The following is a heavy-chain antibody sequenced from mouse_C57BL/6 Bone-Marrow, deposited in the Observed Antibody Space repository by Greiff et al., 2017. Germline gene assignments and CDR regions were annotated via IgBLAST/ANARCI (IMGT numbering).Heavy chain of an antibody. J-gene: IGHJ4*01. CDR3: ARDWGGDYDAMDY. V-gene: IGHV5-4*01. Sequence: EVKLVESGGGLVKPGGSLKLSCAASGFTFSSYAMSWVRQTPEKRLEWVATISDGGSYTYYPDNVKGRFTISRDNAKNNLYLQMSHLKSEDPAMYYCARDWGGDYDAMDYWGQGTSVTVSS. CDR1: GFTFSSYA. CDR2: ISDGGSYT.